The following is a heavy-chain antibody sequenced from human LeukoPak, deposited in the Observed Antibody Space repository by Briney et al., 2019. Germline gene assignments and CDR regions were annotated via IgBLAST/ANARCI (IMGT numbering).Heavy chain of an antibody. Sequence: PSETLSLTCTVSVDSISSYYWSWVRQPPGKGLEWIGYIYYSGTTTYNPSLKSRVTISVDTSKNQFSLKLSSVTAADTAVYYCATRPPNYISGNLDNWGQGTLVTVSS. CDR2: IYYSGTT. CDR3: ATRPPNYISGNLDN. CDR1: VDSISSYY. D-gene: IGHD3-22*01. J-gene: IGHJ4*02. V-gene: IGHV4-59*01.